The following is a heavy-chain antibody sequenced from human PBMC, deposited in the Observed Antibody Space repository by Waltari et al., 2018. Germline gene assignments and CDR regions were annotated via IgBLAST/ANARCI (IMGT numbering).Heavy chain of an antibody. Sequence: QVHLQQWGAGLLKPSETLSLTCGVYRGSLPGYHWNWIRQAPGKGLEWIGDINHSGNTDYNPSLESRVTISADTSKNQFSLHLTSVTAADTAVYYCARGHPFTIVSPRYYYYYYMDVWDKGTAVTVSS. CDR2: INHSGNT. CDR1: RGSLPGYH. V-gene: IGHV4-34*01. CDR3: ARGHPFTIVSPRYYYYYYMDV. D-gene: IGHD3-9*01. J-gene: IGHJ6*03.